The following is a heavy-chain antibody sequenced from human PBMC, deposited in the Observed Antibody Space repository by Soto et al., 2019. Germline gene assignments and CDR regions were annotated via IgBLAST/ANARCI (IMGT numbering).Heavy chain of an antibody. J-gene: IGHJ6*02. CDR1: GGSISSGGYY. V-gene: IGHV4-31*03. Sequence: SETLSLTCTVSGGSISSGGYYWSWIRQHPGKGLEWIGYIYYSGSTYYNPSLKSRVTISVDTSKNQFSLKLSSVTAADTAVYYCARVHYDFWSGYYWAPNYYYGMDVWGQGTTVT. CDR2: IYYSGST. D-gene: IGHD3-3*01. CDR3: ARVHYDFWSGYYWAPNYYYGMDV.